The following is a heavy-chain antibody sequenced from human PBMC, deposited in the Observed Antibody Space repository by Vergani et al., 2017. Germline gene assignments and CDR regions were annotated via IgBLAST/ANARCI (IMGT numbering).Heavy chain of an antibody. Sequence: QVQLVESGGGVVQPGRSLRLSCAASGFTFNQYGMHWVRQAPGKGLEWVAVTWYDGNNKQYADSVKGRFTISSDNSKSTMYLHMNSLRDEDTGVYYCARDLRLLYNRFDPWGQGTLVTVSS. J-gene: IGHJ5*02. V-gene: IGHV3-33*01. CDR1: GFTFNQYG. CDR2: TWYDGNNK. CDR3: ARDLRLLYNRFDP. D-gene: IGHD1-14*01.